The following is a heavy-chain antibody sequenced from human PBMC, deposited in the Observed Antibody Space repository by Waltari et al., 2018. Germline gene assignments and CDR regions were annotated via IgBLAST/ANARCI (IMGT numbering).Heavy chain of an antibody. CDR1: GGSISSSSYY. Sequence: QLQLQESGPGLVKPSETLSLSCTVSGGSISSSSYYWGWIRQPPGKGLEWIGSIYYSGSTYYNPSLKSRVTISVDTSKNQFSLKLSSVTAADTAVYYCASKSYYVDAFDIWGQGTMVTVSS. CDR3: ASKSYYVDAFDI. CDR2: IYYSGST. D-gene: IGHD1-26*01. J-gene: IGHJ3*02. V-gene: IGHV4-39*07.